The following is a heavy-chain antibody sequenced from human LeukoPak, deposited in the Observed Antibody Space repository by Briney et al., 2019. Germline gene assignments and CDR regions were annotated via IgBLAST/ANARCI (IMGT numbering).Heavy chain of an antibody. J-gene: IGHJ4*02. CDR3: ARMYSGTYGGIDY. CDR1: GGSISSYY. V-gene: IGHV4-4*07. CDR2: IYSSGST. Sequence: SETLSLACTVSGGSISSYYWSWVRQPAGKGLEWIGRIYSSGSTDYNPSLKSRVTMSVDTSKKQFSLNLRFVTAADTALYYCARMYSGTYGGIDYWGQGTLVTVSS. D-gene: IGHD1-26*01.